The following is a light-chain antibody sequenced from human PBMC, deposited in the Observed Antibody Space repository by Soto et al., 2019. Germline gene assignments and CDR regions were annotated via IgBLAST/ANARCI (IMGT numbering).Light chain of an antibody. Sequence: QSVLTQPPSASGTPGQRVTISASGSTSNIGSNTVSWYQQLPGTAPRLLIYDNDERPSGVPDRFSGSKSATSASLAISGLQPEDEGDYYCATWDDSLNGYVFGPGTKVTVL. CDR3: ATWDDSLNGYV. CDR2: DND. J-gene: IGLJ1*01. V-gene: IGLV1-44*01. CDR1: TSNIGSNT.